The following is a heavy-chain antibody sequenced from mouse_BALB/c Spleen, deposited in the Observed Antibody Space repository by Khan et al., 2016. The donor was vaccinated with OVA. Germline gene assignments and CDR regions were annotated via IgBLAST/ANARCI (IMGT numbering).Heavy chain of an antibody. D-gene: IGHD4-1*01. CDR2: ISSDGDYT. CDR1: GFTFSSYS. V-gene: IGHV5-6*01. J-gene: IGHJ3*01. CDR3: ASHITGSFAN. Sequence: EVQLVESGGDLVKPGGSLKLSCAASGFTFSSYSMSWVRQTPDKRLEWVATISSDGDYTYYPDSVKGRFTISRDNAKNTLYLQMSSLKSEDTAMYYCASHITGSFANWGHGTLVTVSA.